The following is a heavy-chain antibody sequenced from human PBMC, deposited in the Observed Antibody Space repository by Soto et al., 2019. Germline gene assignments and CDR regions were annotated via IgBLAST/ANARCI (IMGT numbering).Heavy chain of an antibody. Sequence: QVQLVQSGAEVKKPGSSVKVSCKASGGTFSSYAISWVRQAPGQGLEWMGGIIPIFGTANYAQKFQGRVTITADESTSTAYMELSSLRSEDTAVYYCARPGIAAAGRALNYYYYGMDVWGQGTTVTVSS. CDR3: ARPGIAAAGRALNYYYYGMDV. CDR2: IIPIFGTA. CDR1: GGTFSSYA. J-gene: IGHJ6*02. V-gene: IGHV1-69*12. D-gene: IGHD6-13*01.